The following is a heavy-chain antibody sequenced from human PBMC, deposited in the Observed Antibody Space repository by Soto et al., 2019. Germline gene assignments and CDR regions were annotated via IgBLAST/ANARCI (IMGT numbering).Heavy chain of an antibody. V-gene: IGHV4-31*03. CDR2: IYYSGST. CDR1: GGSISSGGYY. D-gene: IGHD2-2*01. J-gene: IGHJ5*02. CDR3: ARGVLGHCSSTSCGNWLDP. Sequence: SETLSLTCTVSGGSISSGGYYWSWIRQHPGKGLEWIGYIYYSGSTYYNPSLKSRVTISVDTSKNQFSLKLSSVTAADTAVYYCARGVLGHCSSTSCGNWLDPWGQGTLVTVSS.